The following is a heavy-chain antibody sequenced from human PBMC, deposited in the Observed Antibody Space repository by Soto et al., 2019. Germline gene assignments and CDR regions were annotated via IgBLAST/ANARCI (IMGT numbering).Heavy chain of an antibody. CDR2: INPKSGKT. V-gene: IGHV1-8*02. CDR3: ARALGGYEFYYYYGMDV. J-gene: IGHJ6*02. D-gene: IGHD5-12*01. Sequence: SVKVSCKASGYSFSSDDIHCVRQAPGQRLDWMGWINPKSGKTSYTQKFQGRVTMTSDTSVTTGYMELSSLRSEDTAVYYCARALGGYEFYYYYGMDVWGQGTTVTVSS. CDR1: GYSFSSDD.